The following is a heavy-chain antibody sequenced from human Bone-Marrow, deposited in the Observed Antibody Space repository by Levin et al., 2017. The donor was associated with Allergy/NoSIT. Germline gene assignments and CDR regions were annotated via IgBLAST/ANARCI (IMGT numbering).Heavy chain of an antibody. CDR1: GYTFTGYY. Sequence: ASVKVSCKASGYTFTGYYMHWVRQAPGQGLEWMGWINPNSGGTNYAQKFQGRVTMTRDTSISTAYMELSRLRSDDTAVYYCARRGSSGWLYYFDYWGQGTLVTVSS. J-gene: IGHJ4*02. V-gene: IGHV1-2*02. CDR3: ARRGSSGWLYYFDY. CDR2: INPNSGGT. D-gene: IGHD6-19*01.